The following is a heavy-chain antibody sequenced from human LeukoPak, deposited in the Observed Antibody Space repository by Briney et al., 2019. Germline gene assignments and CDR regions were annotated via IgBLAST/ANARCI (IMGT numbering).Heavy chain of an antibody. CDR2: IKQDGSEK. D-gene: IGHD5/OR15-5a*01. CDR3: AKDYSVYDDFYYYALDV. Sequence: PGGSLRLSCAASGFTFSTYWMSWVRQAPGKGLEWVANIKQDGSEKYYVDSVKGRFTISRDNAKNSLYLQMNTLRPEDTAVYYCAKDYSVYDDFYYYALDVWGQGTTGTVSS. V-gene: IGHV3-7*01. CDR1: GFTFSTYW. J-gene: IGHJ6*02.